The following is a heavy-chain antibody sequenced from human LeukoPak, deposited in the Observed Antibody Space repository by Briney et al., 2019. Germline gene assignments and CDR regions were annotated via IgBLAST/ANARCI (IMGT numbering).Heavy chain of an antibody. CDR2: IIPIFGTA. CDR3: ARDRDRVGYDILTGYYKLDY. CDR1: GGTFSSYA. Sequence: GASVKVSCKASGGTFSSYAISWVRQAPGQGLEWMGGIIPIFGTANYAQKFQGRVTITADESTSTAYMELSSLRSEDTAVYYCARDRDRVGYDILTGYYKLDYWGQGTLVTVSS. V-gene: IGHV1-69*13. J-gene: IGHJ4*02. D-gene: IGHD3-9*01.